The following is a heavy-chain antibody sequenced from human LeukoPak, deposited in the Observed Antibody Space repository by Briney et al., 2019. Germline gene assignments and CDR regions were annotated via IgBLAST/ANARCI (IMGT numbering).Heavy chain of an antibody. CDR1: GYTFASYG. J-gene: IGHJ5*02. V-gene: IGHV1-18*01. CDR2: ISAYNGNT. Sequence: ASVKVSCKASGYTFASYGISWVRQAPGQGLEWMGWISAYNGNTNYAQKLQGRVTMTTDTSTSTAYMELRSLRSDDTAVYYCAIARGGGNWFDPWGQGTLVTVSS. D-gene: IGHD3-10*01. CDR3: AIARGGGNWFDP.